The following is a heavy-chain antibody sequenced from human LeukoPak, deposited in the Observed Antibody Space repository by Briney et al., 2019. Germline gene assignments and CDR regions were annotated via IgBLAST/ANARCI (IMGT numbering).Heavy chain of an antibody. J-gene: IGHJ3*02. Sequence: SETLSLTCAVYGGSFSGYYWSWIRQPPGKGLEWIGEINHSGSTNYNPSLKSRVTISVDTSKNQFSLKLSSVTAADTAVYYCARVDCSSTSCDAFDIWGQGTMVTVSS. CDR1: GGSFSGYY. CDR2: INHSGST. CDR3: ARVDCSSTSCDAFDI. V-gene: IGHV4-34*01. D-gene: IGHD2-2*01.